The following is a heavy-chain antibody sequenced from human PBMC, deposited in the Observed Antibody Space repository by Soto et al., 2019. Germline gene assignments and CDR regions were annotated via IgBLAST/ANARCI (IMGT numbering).Heavy chain of an antibody. Sequence: SETLSLTCSVSGGSVGSEKYYWTWLRQPPGKGLEWIGFVDYSGSTNYNPSLKSRVTISVDTSKNQFSLKLSSVTAADTAVYYCVCSTFRGGQGPNLFDLWGQGTLVIVSS. CDR1: GGSVGSEKYY. J-gene: IGHJ5*02. D-gene: IGHD3-10*01. CDR2: VDYSGST. CDR3: VCSTFRGGQGPNLFDL. V-gene: IGHV4-61*01.